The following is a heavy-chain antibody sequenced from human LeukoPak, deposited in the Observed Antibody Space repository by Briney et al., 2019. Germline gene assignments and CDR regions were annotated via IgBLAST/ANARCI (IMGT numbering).Heavy chain of an antibody. CDR3: ARGLSGSYGRAFDI. D-gene: IGHD1-26*01. CDR1: GGSISSYY. CDR2: IYYSGST. V-gene: IGHV4-59*01. J-gene: IGHJ3*02. Sequence: PSETLSLTCTVSGGSISSYYWSWIRQPPGKGLEWIGYIYYSGSTNYNPSLKSRVTISVDTSKNQFSLKLSSVTAADTAVYYCARGLSGSYGRAFDIWGQGTMVTVSS.